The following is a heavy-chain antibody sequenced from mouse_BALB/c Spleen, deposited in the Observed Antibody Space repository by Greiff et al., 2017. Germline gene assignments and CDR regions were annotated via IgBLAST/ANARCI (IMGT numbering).Heavy chain of an antibody. J-gene: IGHJ2*01. CDR1: GYAFTNYL. V-gene: IGHV1-54*01. Sequence: VKLMESGAELVRPGTSVKVSCKASGYAFTNYLIEWVKQRPGQGLEWIGVINPGSGGTNYNEKFKGKATLTADKSSSTAYMQLSSLTSDDSAVYFCARDEYFDYWGQGTTLTVSS. CDR2: INPGSGGT. CDR3: ARDEYFDY.